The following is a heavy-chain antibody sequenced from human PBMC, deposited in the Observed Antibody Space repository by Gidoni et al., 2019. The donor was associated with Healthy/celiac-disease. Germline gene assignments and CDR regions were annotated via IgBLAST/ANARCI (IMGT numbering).Heavy chain of an antibody. V-gene: IGHV3-23*01. CDR1: GFTFSSYA. J-gene: IGHJ4*02. D-gene: IGHD3-22*01. CDR2: ISGSGGST. Sequence: EVELLESGGGLVPTRGSLRLACAASGFTFSSYAMSWVGQAPGRGLGWFLAISGSGGSTSYADSVKARFTISRDNSKNTLYPQMNSLRAEDTAVYYCAKTYYYDSSGYELWYYWGQGTLVTVSS. CDR3: AKTYYYDSSGYELWYY.